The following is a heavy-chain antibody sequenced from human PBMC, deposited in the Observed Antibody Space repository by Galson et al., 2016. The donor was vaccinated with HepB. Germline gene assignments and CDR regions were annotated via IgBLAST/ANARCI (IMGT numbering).Heavy chain of an antibody. J-gene: IGHJ4*02. CDR3: ARDVLDNTWTSRVVVPFDY. Sequence: SVKVSCKASGFTFSNYGFTWVRQAPGQGLEWMAWINVYNAFTLSAQKFQGRVTLTTDTSTNTAYTELRSLRSDDTAVYYCARDVLDNTWTSRVVVPFDYWGQGSLVTVSS. CDR1: GFTFSNYG. CDR2: INVYNAFT. D-gene: IGHD1-1*01. V-gene: IGHV1-18*01.